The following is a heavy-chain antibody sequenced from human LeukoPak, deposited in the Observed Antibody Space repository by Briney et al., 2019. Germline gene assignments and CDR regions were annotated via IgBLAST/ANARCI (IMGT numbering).Heavy chain of an antibody. Sequence: SVKVSCKASRGTFSSYAISWLRQAPAQGLEWMGRIIPIFGTANYAQKFQGRVTMTRDTSTSTVYMELSSLRSEDTAVYYCARDQIASSGWYAEYFQHWGQGTLVTVSS. V-gene: IGHV1-69*05. CDR1: RGTFSSYA. CDR2: IIPIFGTA. D-gene: IGHD6-19*01. CDR3: ARDQIASSGWYAEYFQH. J-gene: IGHJ1*01.